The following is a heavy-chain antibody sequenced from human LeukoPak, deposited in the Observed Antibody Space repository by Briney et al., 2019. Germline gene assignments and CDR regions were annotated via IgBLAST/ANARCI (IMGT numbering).Heavy chain of an antibody. CDR2: IRGEAYGGTT. Sequence: GGSLRLSCTASGFTFGIYTMNWFRQAPGKGLEWVDFIRGEAYGGTTEYAASVKGRFTISRDDSKCIAYLQMNSLKTEDTAVYYCTRQTYYYDSSGYLVDYWGQGTLVTVSS. V-gene: IGHV3-49*03. J-gene: IGHJ4*02. CDR1: GFTFGIYT. CDR3: TRQTYYYDSSGYLVDY. D-gene: IGHD3-22*01.